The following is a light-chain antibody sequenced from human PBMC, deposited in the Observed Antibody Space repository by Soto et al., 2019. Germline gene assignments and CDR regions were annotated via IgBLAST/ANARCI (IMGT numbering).Light chain of an antibody. CDR1: QSVSSSY. Sequence: EIVLTQSPGTLALSPGERATRSCRASQSVSSSYLAWYQRKPGQAPRLLIYGTSSRATGIPDKFSGSGSGTDFTLTISRVAPEDFAVYYCQQYGSLPITFGQGTRLEIK. CDR3: QQYGSLPIT. CDR2: GTS. J-gene: IGKJ5*01. V-gene: IGKV3-20*01.